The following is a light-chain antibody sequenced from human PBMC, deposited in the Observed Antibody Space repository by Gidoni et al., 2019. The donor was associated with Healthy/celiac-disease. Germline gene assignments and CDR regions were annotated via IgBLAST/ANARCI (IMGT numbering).Light chain of an antibody. CDR2: GAS. Sequence: EIAMTQSPATLSVSPGERATLSCRASQSVSSNLAWYQQKPGQAPRLLIYGASTRATGIPPSFSGSGSGTEFTLTISSLQSEAFAVYYCQQYNNWPWTFGQGTKVEIK. V-gene: IGKV3-15*01. J-gene: IGKJ1*01. CDR1: QSVSSN. CDR3: QQYNNWPWT.